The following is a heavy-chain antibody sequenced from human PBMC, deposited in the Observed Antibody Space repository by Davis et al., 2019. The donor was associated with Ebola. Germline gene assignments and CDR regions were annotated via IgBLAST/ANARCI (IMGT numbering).Heavy chain of an antibody. CDR1: GSTFTSFH. J-gene: IGHJ4*02. Sequence: AASVKVSRKASGSTFTSFHMHWVRQTPGQGLEWMGWINPHNGNTNYAQNVQGRVTMTTDTSTSTAYMEVGILRSDDTAVYYCARVKYDFWSGHDYWGQGTLVTVSS. CDR2: INPHNGNT. V-gene: IGHV1-18*04. D-gene: IGHD3-3*01. CDR3: ARVKYDFWSGHDY.